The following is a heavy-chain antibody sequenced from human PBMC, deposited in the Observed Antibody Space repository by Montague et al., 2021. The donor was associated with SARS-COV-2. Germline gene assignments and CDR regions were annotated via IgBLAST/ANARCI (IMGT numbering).Heavy chain of an antibody. CDR3: AREKARITIFGAPRGYMDV. V-gene: IGHV3-48*03. CDR2: ISSSGSTI. J-gene: IGHJ6*03. CDR1: GFTFSGYE. D-gene: IGHD3-3*01. Sequence: SLRLSCAASGFTFSGYEMNWVRQVPGKGLEWVSYISSSGSTIYYADSVKGRFTISRDNAKNSLYLQMNSLRAEDTAVYYCAREKARITIFGAPRGYMDVWGKGTTVTVSS.